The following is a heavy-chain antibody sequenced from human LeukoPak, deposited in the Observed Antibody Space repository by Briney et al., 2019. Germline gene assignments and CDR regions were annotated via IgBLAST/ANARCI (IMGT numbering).Heavy chain of an antibody. J-gene: IGHJ4*02. CDR2: ISGSGGST. D-gene: IGHD3-22*01. Sequence: GGSLRLSCAASGFTFSSYAMSWVRQAPGKGLEWVSAISGSGGSTYYADSVKGRFTISRDNSKNTLYLQMDSLRAEDTAVYYCAKKGGYDSSGYYPLDYWGQGTLVTVSS. V-gene: IGHV3-23*01. CDR3: AKKGGYDSSGYYPLDY. CDR1: GFTFSSYA.